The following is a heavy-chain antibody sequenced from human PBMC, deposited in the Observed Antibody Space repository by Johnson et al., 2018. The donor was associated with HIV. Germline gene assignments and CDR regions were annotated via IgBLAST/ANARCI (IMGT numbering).Heavy chain of an antibody. CDR1: GFTFSRYW. Sequence: VQLVESGGGLVQPGGSLRLSCAASGFTFSRYWMSWVRQAPGKGLEWVANIKQDGSEKYYVDSVKGRFTISRDTAKNSLYLQMNSLRAEDTAVYSCARVVGSGWFRGAFGIWGQGTMVTVSS. J-gene: IGHJ3*02. V-gene: IGHV3-7*01. D-gene: IGHD6-19*01. CDR2: IKQDGSEK. CDR3: ARVVGSGWFRGAFGI.